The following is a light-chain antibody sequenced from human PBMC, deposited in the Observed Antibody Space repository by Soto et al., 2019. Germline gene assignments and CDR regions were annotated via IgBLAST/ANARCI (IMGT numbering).Light chain of an antibody. V-gene: IGLV2-14*01. Sequence: QSALTQPASVSGSPGQSITISCTGTSSDVGGYNYVSWYQQHPGKAPKLMIYDVSNRPSGVSNRFSGSKSGNTASLTISGLQAEEEADYYCSPYTSSRTLLYDFGTGTKLTVL. J-gene: IGLJ1*01. CDR2: DVS. CDR1: SSDVGGYNY. CDR3: SPYTSSRTLLYD.